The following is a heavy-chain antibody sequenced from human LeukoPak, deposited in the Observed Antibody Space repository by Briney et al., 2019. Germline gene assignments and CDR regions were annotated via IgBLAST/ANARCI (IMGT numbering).Heavy chain of an antibody. D-gene: IGHD3-3*01. J-gene: IGHJ6*02. V-gene: IGHV1-8*01. CDR2: MNPNSGNT. CDR3: ARGQNEVLRFLEWLPGVYYYYGMDV. CDR1: GYTFTSYD. Sequence: ASVRVSCTASGYTFTSYDINWVRQAPGQGLEWMGWMNPNSGNTDYAQTFKGRVTMTRNTAISSAYMELNSLRSEDTAVYYCARGQNEVLRFLEWLPGVYYYYGMDVWGQGTTVTVSS.